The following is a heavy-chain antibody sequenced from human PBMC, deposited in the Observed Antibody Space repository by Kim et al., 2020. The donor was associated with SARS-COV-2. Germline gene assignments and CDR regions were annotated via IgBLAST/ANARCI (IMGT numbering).Heavy chain of an antibody. Sequence: GGSLRLSCAASGFTFSGSAMHWVRQASGKGLEWVGRIRSKANSYATAYAASVKGRFTISRDDSKNTAYLQMNSLKTEDTAVYYCTRPSTSSSIDYWGQGTLVTVSS. CDR1: GFTFSGSA. CDR2: IRSKANSYAT. CDR3: TRPSTSSSIDY. J-gene: IGHJ4*02. D-gene: IGHD6-6*01. V-gene: IGHV3-73*01.